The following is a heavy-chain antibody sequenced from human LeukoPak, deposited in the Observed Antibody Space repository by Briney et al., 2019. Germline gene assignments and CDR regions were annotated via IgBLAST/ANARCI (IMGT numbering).Heavy chain of an antibody. V-gene: IGHV3-21*01. CDR1: GFTFNNYA. CDR2: ISSSSTYM. CDR3: ATTTVTTFYYYYGMDV. J-gene: IGHJ6*02. Sequence: GGSLRLSCAASGFTFNNYAMNWVRQAPGKGLEWVSSISSSSTYMYYADSVKGRFTISRDNAKNSLYLQMNSLRVEDTAIYYCATTTVTTFYYYYGMDVWGQGTTVTVS. D-gene: IGHD4-17*01.